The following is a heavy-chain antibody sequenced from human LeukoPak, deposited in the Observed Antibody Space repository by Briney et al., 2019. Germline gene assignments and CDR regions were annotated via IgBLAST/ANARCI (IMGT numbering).Heavy chain of an antibody. CDR3: ARGRKVVGVVVPAVDAFDI. CDR1: GGSISSYY. CDR2: IYTSGST. J-gene: IGHJ3*02. Sequence: SETLSLTCTVSGGSISSYYWSWIRQPAGNGLEWIGRIYTSGSTNYNPSLKSRVTISVDTSKNQFSLKLSSVTAADTAVYYCARGRKVVGVVVPAVDAFDIWGQGTMVTVSS. D-gene: IGHD2-2*01. V-gene: IGHV4-4*07.